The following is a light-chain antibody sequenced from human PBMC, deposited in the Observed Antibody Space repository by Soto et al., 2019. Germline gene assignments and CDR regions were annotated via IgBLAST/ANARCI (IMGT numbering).Light chain of an antibody. CDR3: QQYGSSPPWT. CDR1: LSIGSTY. J-gene: IGKJ1*01. CDR2: GAS. Sequence: EVVLTQSPGTLSLSPGERATLSCRASLSIGSTYLAWYQQKPGQAPRLLMYGASSRATGIPDRFSGSGSGTDFTLTISRLEPEDFAFYYCQQYGSSPPWTFGQGTKVEIK. V-gene: IGKV3-20*01.